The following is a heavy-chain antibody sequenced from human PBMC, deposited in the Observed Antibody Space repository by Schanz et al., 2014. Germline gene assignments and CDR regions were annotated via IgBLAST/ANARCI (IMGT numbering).Heavy chain of an antibody. CDR1: GFSFSSYA. CDR3: ARPALWFGDNCFDP. Sequence: EVQLLESGGGLVQPGGSLRLSCATSGFSFSSYAINWVRQAPGKGLEWVSGISGSGASTYYADSVKGRFTISRDNSNKTVDLQMNSLRAEDTAVYYCARPALWFGDNCFDPWGQGTLLTVSS. V-gene: IGHV3-23*01. J-gene: IGHJ5*02. D-gene: IGHD3-10*01. CDR2: ISGSGAST.